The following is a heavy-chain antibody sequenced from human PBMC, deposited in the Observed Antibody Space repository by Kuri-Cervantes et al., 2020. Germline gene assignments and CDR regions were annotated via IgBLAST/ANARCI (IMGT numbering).Heavy chain of an antibody. Sequence: ASVKVSCKASGYTFTSYDINWVRQATGQGLEWMGWMNPNSGNTGYAQKFQGRVTITADESTSTAYMELSSLRSENTAVYYCARDSRKYKHSGLYYFDYWGQGTLVTVSS. D-gene: IGHD1-14*01. V-gene: IGHV1-8*01. J-gene: IGHJ4*02. CDR3: ARDSRKYKHSGLYYFDY. CDR2: MNPNSGNT. CDR1: GYTFTSYD.